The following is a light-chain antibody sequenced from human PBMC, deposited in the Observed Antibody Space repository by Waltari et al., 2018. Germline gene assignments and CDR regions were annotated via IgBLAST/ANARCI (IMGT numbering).Light chain of an antibody. CDR3: QQLKSYPLT. CDR1: QGITNS. Sequence: TCRASQGITNSLAWFQKKPGEAPRSLIYAASTLQSGVPSRFSGSGSWTDFTLTISSLQPEDSATYYCQQLKSYPLTFGGGTKVEI. V-gene: IGKV1-16*01. J-gene: IGKJ4*01. CDR2: AAS.